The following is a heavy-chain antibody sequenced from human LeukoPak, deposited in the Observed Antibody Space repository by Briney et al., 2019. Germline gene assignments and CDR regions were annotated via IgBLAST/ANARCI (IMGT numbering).Heavy chain of an antibody. D-gene: IGHD3-10*01. J-gene: IGHJ4*02. Sequence: PGGSLRLSRAASGFTFSTYSMSWVRQAPGKGLEWVSHITSGTTSKHYADSVKGRFTISGDNAKNSLYLRMNSLRDEDTAVYYCARDAPEGRSGDYVGYWGQGTLVTVSS. V-gene: IGHV3-48*02. CDR1: GFTFSTYS. CDR3: ARDAPEGRSGDYVGY. CDR2: ITSGTTSK.